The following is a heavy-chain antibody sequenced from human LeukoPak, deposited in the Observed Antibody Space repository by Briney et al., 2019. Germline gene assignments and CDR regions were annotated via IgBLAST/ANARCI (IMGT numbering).Heavy chain of an antibody. CDR1: GFTFSDYY. Sequence: GGSLRLSCAASGFTFSDYYMSWIRQAPGEGLEWVSYISSSGSTIYYADSVKGRFTISRDNAKNSLYLQMNSLRAEDTAVYYCARDASLRYYYGVDVWGQGTTVTVSS. D-gene: IGHD6-6*01. V-gene: IGHV3-11*01. J-gene: IGHJ6*02. CDR3: ARDASLRYYYGVDV. CDR2: ISSSGSTI.